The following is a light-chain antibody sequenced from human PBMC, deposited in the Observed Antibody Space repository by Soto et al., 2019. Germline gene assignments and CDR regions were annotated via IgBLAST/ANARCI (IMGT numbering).Light chain of an antibody. CDR2: GAY. Sequence: EIVLTQSPGTLSLSPGERATLSCRASQSVSNNYLAWYQQKPGQAPRLLIYGAYNRATGIPDRFSGSGSGTDFTLTISRLEPEDFGVYYCQQYGSSGTFGQGTKVEIK. CDR3: QQYGSSGT. J-gene: IGKJ1*01. V-gene: IGKV3-20*01. CDR1: QSVSNNY.